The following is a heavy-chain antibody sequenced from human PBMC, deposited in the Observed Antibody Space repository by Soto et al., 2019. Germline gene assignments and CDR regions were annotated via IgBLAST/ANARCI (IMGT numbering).Heavy chain of an antibody. J-gene: IGHJ6*02. CDR1: GFTVSSNY. CDR3: ARDRIPTVMDF. CDR2: IYSGGST. Sequence: GGSLRLSCAASGFTVSSNYMSWVRQAPGKGLEWVSVIYSGGSTYYADSVKGRFTISRDNSKNTLYLQMNSLRAEDTAVYYCARDRIPTVMDFWGQGTTVTGSS. V-gene: IGHV3-66*01. D-gene: IGHD4-17*01.